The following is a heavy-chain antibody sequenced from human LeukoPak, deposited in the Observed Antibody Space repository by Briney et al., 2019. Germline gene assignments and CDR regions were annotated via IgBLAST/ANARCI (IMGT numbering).Heavy chain of an antibody. CDR2: INSDGSST. CDR1: GFTFSSYW. J-gene: IGHJ4*02. CDR3: ARDPVPSLPQQIDY. Sequence: GGSLRLSCAASGFTFSSYWMHWVRQAPGKGLVWVSRINSDGSSTSYADSVKGRFTITRDNAKNTLYLQMNSLRAEDTAVYYRARDPVPSLPQQIDYWGQGTLVTVSS. D-gene: IGHD2-2*01. V-gene: IGHV3-74*01.